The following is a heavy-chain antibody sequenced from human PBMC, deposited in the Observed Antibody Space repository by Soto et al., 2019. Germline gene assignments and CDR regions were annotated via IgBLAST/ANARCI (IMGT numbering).Heavy chain of an antibody. V-gene: IGHV1-69*01. CDR1: GGTFSSYA. CDR3: ARSQGGSSSLDIYYYYYYGMDV. J-gene: IGHJ6*02. D-gene: IGHD2-15*01. Sequence: QVQLVQSGAEVKKPGSSVKVSCKAPGGTFSSYAISWVRQAPGQGLEWMGGIIPIFGTAKYAQKCQGRVTITAEESTSTGYMELSSLRSEDTAVYYCARSQGGSSSLDIYYYYYYGMDVWGQGTTVTVSS. CDR2: IIPIFGTA.